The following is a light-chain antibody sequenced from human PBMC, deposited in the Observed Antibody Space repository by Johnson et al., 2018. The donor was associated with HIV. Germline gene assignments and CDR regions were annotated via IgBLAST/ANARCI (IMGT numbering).Light chain of an antibody. J-gene: IGLJ1*01. CDR2: DNN. CDR1: SSNIENNY. V-gene: IGLV1-51*01. CDR3: GTWDSSLSAYV. Sequence: QSILTQPPSVSAAAGQNVSISCSGSSSNIENNYVSWYQQLPGTAPKLLIYDNNKRPSGIPDQFSGSKSGTSATLGITGLQPGDEADYYCGTWDSSLSAYVFGTGTKVTVL.